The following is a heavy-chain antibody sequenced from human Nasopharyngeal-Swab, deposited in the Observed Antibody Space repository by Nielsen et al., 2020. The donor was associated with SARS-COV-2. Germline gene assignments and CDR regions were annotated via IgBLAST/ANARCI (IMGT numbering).Heavy chain of an antibody. Sequence: GESLKISCAASGFTFSDYYMSWIRQAPGKGLEWVSYISSSGTTTYYADSVKGRFTISRDNAKNSLYLQMNSLRAEDTAMYYCARAKAGSRVYYYYGMDVWGQGTTVTVSS. CDR2: ISSSGTTT. V-gene: IGHV3-11*01. J-gene: IGHJ6*02. D-gene: IGHD3-10*01. CDR3: ARAKAGSRVYYYYGMDV. CDR1: GFTFSDYY.